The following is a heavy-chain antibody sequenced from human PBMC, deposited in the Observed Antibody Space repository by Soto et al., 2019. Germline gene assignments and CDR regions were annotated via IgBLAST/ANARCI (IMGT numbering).Heavy chain of an antibody. CDR1: GFTFSSYG. J-gene: IGHJ4*02. CDR3: AKDLSRIQLWLLPYYYFDY. V-gene: IGHV3-30*18. D-gene: IGHD5-18*01. CDR2: ISYDGSNK. Sequence: GGSLRLSCAASGFTFSSYGMHWVRQAPGKGLEWVAVISYDGSNKYYAASVKGRFTISRDNSKNTLYLQMNSLRAEDTAVYYCAKDLSRIQLWLLPYYYFDYWGQGTLVTVSS.